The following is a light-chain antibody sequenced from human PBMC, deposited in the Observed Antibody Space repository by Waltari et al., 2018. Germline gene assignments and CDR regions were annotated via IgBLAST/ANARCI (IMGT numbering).Light chain of an antibody. V-gene: IGLV2-14*01. CDR2: DVT. Sequence: QSALTQPASVSGSPGQSIAISCTGTTSDIGYNKFVSWYQQNPGKAPKLSIYDVTGRPVGVSVRFCGSKSGNTASLTISGLQAEDEADYYCSSYTSSRTLIFGGGTKVTV. CDR1: TSDIGYNKF. CDR3: SSYTSSRTLI. J-gene: IGLJ2*01.